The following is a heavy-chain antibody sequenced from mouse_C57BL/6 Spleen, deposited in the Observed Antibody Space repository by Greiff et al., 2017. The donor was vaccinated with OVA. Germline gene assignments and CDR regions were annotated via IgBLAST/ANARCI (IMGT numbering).Heavy chain of an antibody. D-gene: IGHD2-2*01. CDR2: IYPGSGST. V-gene: IGHV1-55*01. CDR1: GYTFTSYW. Sequence: QVQLQQPGAELVKPGASVKMSCKASGYTFTSYWITWVKQRPGQGLEWIGDIYPGSGSTNYNEKFKSKATLTVDTSSSTAYMQLSSLTSEDSAVYYCARGPYGYDDAMDYWGQGTSVTVSS. CDR3: ARGPYGYDDAMDY. J-gene: IGHJ4*01.